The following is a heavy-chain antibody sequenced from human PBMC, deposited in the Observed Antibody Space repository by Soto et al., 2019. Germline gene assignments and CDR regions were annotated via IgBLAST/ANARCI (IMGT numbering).Heavy chain of an antibody. J-gene: IGHJ6*02. V-gene: IGHV1-69*06. CDR1: GGTFSSYA. D-gene: IGHD2-2*01. CDR2: IIPIFGTA. CDR3: ARALVVVPAAIPIRYYYYGMDV. Sequence: QVQLVQSGAVVKKPGSSVKVSCKASGGTFSSYAISWVRQAPGQGLEWMGGIIPIFGTANYAQKFQGRVTITADKSTSTAYMELSSLRSEDTAVYYCARALVVVPAAIPIRYYYYGMDVWGQGTTVTVSS.